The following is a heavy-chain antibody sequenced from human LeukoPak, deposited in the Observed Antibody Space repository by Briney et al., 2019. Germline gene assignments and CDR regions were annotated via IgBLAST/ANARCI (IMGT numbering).Heavy chain of an antibody. CDR1: GFTFSSYE. V-gene: IGHV3-48*03. J-gene: IGHJ6*04. CDR2: ISSSGSTI. Sequence: GSLRLSCAAPGFTFSSYEMNWVRQAPGKGLEWVSYISSSGSTIYYADSVKGRFTISRDNAKNSLYLQMNSLRAEDTAVYYCARADVLLWFGERILRGYYYGMDVWGKGTTVTVSS. CDR3: ARADVLLWFGERILRGYYYGMDV. D-gene: IGHD3-10*01.